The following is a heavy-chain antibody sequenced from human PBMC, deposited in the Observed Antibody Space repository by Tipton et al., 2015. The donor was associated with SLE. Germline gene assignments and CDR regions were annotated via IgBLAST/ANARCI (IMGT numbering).Heavy chain of an antibody. V-gene: IGHV4-59*01. CDR3: ARDRDLYCSGGSCYSLYFDL. J-gene: IGHJ2*01. CDR2: IYYSGST. D-gene: IGHD2-15*01. CDR1: GGSISSYY. Sequence: TLSLTCTVSGGSISSYYWSWIRQPPGKGLEWIRYIYYSGSTNYNPSLKSRVTISVDTSKNQFSLKLSSVTAADTAVYYCARDRDLYCSGGSCYSLYFDLWGRGTLVTVSS.